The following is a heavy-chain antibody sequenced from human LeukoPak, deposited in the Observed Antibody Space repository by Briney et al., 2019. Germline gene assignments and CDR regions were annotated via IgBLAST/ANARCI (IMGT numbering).Heavy chain of an antibody. J-gene: IGHJ6*02. V-gene: IGHV1-46*01. D-gene: IGHD3-10*01. CDR1: GYTFTSHY. CDR2: INPSGGST. CDR3: ARGGGYYGSGTPGKVYYGMDV. Sequence: ASVKVSCKASGYTFTSHYMHWVRQAPGQGLEWMGIINPSGGSTSYAQKFQGRVTMTRDTSISTAYMELSRLRSDDTAVYYCARGGGYYGSGTPGKVYYGMDVWGQGTTVTVSS.